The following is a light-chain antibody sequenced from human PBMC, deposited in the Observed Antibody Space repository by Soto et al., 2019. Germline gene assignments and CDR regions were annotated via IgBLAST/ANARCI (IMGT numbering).Light chain of an antibody. Sequence: DIPMTQCPSTLSDSLGDKVIITCRASQTTSSWLAWYQQKPGKAPKLLIYKASTLESGVTSRFSATVSGTEFSLTITSLQPEDFATYYCQQLFDSPITFGQGTRLEI. V-gene: IGKV1-5*03. CDR1: QTTSSW. CDR3: QQLFDSPIT. J-gene: IGKJ5*01. CDR2: KAS.